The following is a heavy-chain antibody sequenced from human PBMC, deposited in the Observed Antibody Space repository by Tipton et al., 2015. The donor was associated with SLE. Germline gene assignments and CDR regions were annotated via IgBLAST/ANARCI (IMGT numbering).Heavy chain of an antibody. V-gene: IGHV4-59*11. CDR2: IYNSGST. CDR1: GGSISSQY. J-gene: IGHJ5*02. D-gene: IGHD1/OR15-1a*01. Sequence: TLSLTCTVSGGSISSQYWNWIRQPPGKGLELIGYIYNSGSTKYNPSLKNRVTISVDTSKNHFSLKLSSVTAADTAVYYCARWGAGSRGNWFDPWGQGTLITVSS. CDR3: ARWGAGSRGNWFDP.